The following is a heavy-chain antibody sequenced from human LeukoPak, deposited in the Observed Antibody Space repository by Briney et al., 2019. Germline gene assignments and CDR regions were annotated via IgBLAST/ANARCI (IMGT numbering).Heavy chain of an antibody. CDR1: GFTFSSYG. CDR3: ARDLRSSGYYGYFDL. CDR2: IWYDGSNK. D-gene: IGHD3-22*01. V-gene: IGHV3-33*01. J-gene: IGHJ2*01. Sequence: PGGSLRLSCAASGFTFSSYGMHWVRQAPGKGLERVAVIWYDGSNKYYADSVKGRFTISRDNSKNTLYLQMNSLRAEDTAVYYCARDLRSSGYYGYFDLWGRGTLVTVSS.